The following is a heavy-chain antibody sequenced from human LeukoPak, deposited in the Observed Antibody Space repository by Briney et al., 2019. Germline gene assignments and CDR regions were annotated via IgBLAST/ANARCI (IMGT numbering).Heavy chain of an antibody. Sequence: SQTLSLTCTVSGGSISSGSYYWSWIRQSAGKGLEWIGRIYTSGSTDYNPSLKSRVTISVDTSKNQFSLKLSSVTAADTAVYYCASVIAVAATRGNWFDPWGQGTLVTVSS. D-gene: IGHD6-19*01. CDR2: IYTSGST. CDR3: ASVIAVAATRGNWFDP. CDR1: GGSISSGSYY. J-gene: IGHJ5*02. V-gene: IGHV4-61*02.